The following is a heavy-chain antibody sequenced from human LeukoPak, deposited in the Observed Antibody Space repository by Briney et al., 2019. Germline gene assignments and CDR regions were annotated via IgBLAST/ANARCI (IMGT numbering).Heavy chain of an antibody. CDR1: GGSISSSSYY. CDR2: IYNSGRT. Sequence: SETLSLTCTVSGGSISSSSYYWSWIRQPPGKGLEWIGYIYNSGRTNYNPSLKSRVTISVDTSKKQFSLNLRSVTAADTAVYYCARDSGSTVYWFFDLWGRGTLVTVSS. CDR3: ARDSGSTVYWFFDL. D-gene: IGHD4-17*01. J-gene: IGHJ2*01. V-gene: IGHV4-61*01.